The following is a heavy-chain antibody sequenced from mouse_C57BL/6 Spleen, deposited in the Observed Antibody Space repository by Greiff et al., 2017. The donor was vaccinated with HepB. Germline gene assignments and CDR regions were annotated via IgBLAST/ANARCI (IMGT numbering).Heavy chain of an antibody. CDR3: VRHGSNHWYFDV. J-gene: IGHJ1*03. D-gene: IGHD2-5*01. CDR1: GFSFNTYA. CDR2: IRSKSNNYAT. Sequence: EVHLVESGGGLVQPKGSLKLSCAASGFSFNTYAMNWVRQAPGKGLEWVARIRSKSNNYATYYADSVKDRFTISRDDSESMLYLQMNNLKTEDTAMYYCVRHGSNHWYFDVWGTGTTVTVSS. V-gene: IGHV10-1*01.